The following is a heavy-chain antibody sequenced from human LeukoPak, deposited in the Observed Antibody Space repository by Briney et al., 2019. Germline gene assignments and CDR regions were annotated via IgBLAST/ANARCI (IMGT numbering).Heavy chain of an antibody. Sequence: SQTLSLTCAISGDSVSSNSAAWNWIRQSPSRGLEWLGRTYYRSKWYNDYAVSVKSRITINPDTSKNQFSLQLNSVTPEDTAVSHCARARRAPKTSGRKAYSFAYWGQPTLATVSS. J-gene: IGHJ4*02. D-gene: IGHD3-10*01. CDR3: ARARRAPKTSGRKAYSFAY. CDR2: TYYRSKWYN. V-gene: IGHV6-1*01. CDR1: GDSVSSNSAA.